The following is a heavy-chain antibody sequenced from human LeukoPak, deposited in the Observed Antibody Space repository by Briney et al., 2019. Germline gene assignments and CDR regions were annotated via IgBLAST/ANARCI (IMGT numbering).Heavy chain of an antibody. V-gene: IGHV4-39*01. CDR2: IYYSGST. Sequence: SETLSLTCTVSGGSISSSSYYWGWIRQPPGKGLEWSGSIYYSGSTYYNPSPKSRVTISVDTSKNQFSLKLSSVTAADTAVYYCARLPPTRYGDYGYYFDSWGQGTLVTVSS. J-gene: IGHJ4*02. D-gene: IGHD4-17*01. CDR3: ARLPPTRYGDYGYYFDS. CDR1: GGSISSSSYY.